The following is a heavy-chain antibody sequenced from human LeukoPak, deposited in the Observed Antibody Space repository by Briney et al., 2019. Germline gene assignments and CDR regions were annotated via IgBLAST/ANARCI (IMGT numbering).Heavy chain of an antibody. CDR1: GFTFSSYG. CDR3: ARVMDAGGYFDY. CDR2: IWYDGSNK. Sequence: GRSLRLSCAASGFTFSSYGMRWVRQAPGKGLEWVAVIWYDGSNKYYADSVKGRFTISRDNSKNTLYLQMNSLRAEDTAVYYCARVMDAGGYFDYWGQGTLVTVSS. V-gene: IGHV3-33*01. D-gene: IGHD3-16*01. J-gene: IGHJ4*02.